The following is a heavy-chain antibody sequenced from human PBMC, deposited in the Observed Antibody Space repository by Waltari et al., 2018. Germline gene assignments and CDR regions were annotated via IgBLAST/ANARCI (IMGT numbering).Heavy chain of an antibody. CDR2: IDYTGSTK. V-gene: IGHV3-23*05. CDR3: VRALRYWGGNNRFDV. D-gene: IGHD7-27*01. J-gene: IGHJ5*02. Sequence: VRQAPGKGLEWVSFIDYTGSTKYYRESVKDRFTIFRDNAQNSLFLQMTNLRAEDAALYFCVRALRYWGGNNRFDVWGPGVLVTVSS.